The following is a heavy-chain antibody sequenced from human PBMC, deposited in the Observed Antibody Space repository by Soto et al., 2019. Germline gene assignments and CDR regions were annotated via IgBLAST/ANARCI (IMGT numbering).Heavy chain of an antibody. Sequence: GGSLKISCKGSGYSFTSYWIGWVRQVPGKGLEWMGIINPGDSETRYSPSFQGQVTISADKSISTAYLQLSSLKASDTAMYYCASQVSGTTRIGYYYNYHYGIELWGQGTTVTVPS. D-gene: IGHD3-22*01. V-gene: IGHV5-51*01. CDR2: INPGDSET. CDR3: ASQVSGTTRIGYYYNYHYGIEL. CDR1: GYSFTSYW. J-gene: IGHJ6*02.